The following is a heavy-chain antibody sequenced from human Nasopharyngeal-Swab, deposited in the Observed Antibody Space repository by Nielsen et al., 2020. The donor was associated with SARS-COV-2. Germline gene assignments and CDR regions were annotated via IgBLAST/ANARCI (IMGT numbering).Heavy chain of an antibody. V-gene: IGHV3-23*01. CDR3: AKEGGSSWYEVDH. CDR1: GFTFSSYA. J-gene: IGHJ4*02. Sequence: GESLKISCAASGFTFSSYAMSWVRQAPGKGLEWVSAISGRGGSTYYADSVKGRFTISRDNSKNTLFLQMNSLRAEDTAVYYCAKEGGSSWYEVDHWGQGTLVTVSS. D-gene: IGHD6-13*01. CDR2: ISGRGGST.